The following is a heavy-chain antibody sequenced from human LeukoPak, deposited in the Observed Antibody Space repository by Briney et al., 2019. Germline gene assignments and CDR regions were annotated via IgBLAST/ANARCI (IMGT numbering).Heavy chain of an antibody. V-gene: IGHV1-3*01. D-gene: IGHD1-26*01. J-gene: IGHJ4*02. CDR3: ARIRGSRPTEYYFDY. Sequence: GASVKVSCKASGYTFSNYAMHWVRQAPGQRLEWMGWINAGNGNTKHSQKFQGRVTITRDTSANTAYMELSSLRSEDTAVYYCARIRGSRPTEYYFDYWGQGTLVTVSS. CDR1: GYTFSNYA. CDR2: INAGNGNT.